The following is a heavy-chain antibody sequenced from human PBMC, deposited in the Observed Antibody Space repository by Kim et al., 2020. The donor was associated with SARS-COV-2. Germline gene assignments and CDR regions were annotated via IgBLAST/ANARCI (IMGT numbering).Heavy chain of an antibody. CDR3: AKRGPGGGPYYYYYGMDV. D-gene: IGHD3-16*01. Sequence: SVKVSCKASGGTFSSYAISWVRQAPGQGLEWMGGIIPIFGTANYAQKFQGRVTITADESTSTAYMELSSLRSEDTAVYYCAKRGPGGGPYYYYYGMDVWGQGTTVTVSS. J-gene: IGHJ6*02. V-gene: IGHV1-69*13. CDR2: IIPIFGTA. CDR1: GGTFSSYA.